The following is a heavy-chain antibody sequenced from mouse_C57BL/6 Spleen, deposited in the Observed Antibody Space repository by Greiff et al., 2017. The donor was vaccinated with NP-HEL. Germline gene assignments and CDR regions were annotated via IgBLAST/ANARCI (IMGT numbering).Heavy chain of an antibody. CDR3: ARSIYYDYQAWFAY. CDR1: GYAFSSYW. CDR2: IYPGDGDT. D-gene: IGHD2-4*01. J-gene: IGHJ3*01. V-gene: IGHV1-80*01. Sequence: QVQLQQSGAELVKPGASVKISCKASGYAFSSYWMNWVKQRPGKGLEWIGQIYPGDGDTNYNGKFKGKATLTADKSSSTAYMQLSSLTSEDSAVYFCARSIYYDYQAWFAYWGQGTLVTVSA.